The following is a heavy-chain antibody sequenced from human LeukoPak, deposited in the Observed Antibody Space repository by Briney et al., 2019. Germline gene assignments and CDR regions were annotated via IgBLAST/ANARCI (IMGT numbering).Heavy chain of an antibody. CDR3: ARDSGRSGWFGEFNWFDP. CDR2: INPNSGGT. Sequence: GASVKVSCKASGYTFTGYYMHWVRQAPGQGLEWMGWINPNSGGTNYAQKFQGKVTMTRDTSISTAYMELSRLRSDDTAVYYCARDSGRSGWFGEFNWFDPWGQGTLVTVSS. CDR1: GYTFTGYY. D-gene: IGHD3-10*01. J-gene: IGHJ5*02. V-gene: IGHV1-2*02.